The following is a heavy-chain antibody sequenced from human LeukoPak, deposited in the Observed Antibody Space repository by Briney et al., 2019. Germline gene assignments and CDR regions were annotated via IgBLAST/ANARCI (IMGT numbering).Heavy chain of an antibody. CDR1: GFSFRNYW. D-gene: IGHD2-15*01. CDR2: TKPDGSAE. J-gene: IGHJ4*02. V-gene: IGHV3-7*01. CDR3: ARDGGLHTNFDY. Sequence: GGSLRLSCAASGFSFRNYWMGWVRQAPGKGLEWVANTKPDGSAEYYADSVRGRFSTSRDNANNLLYLQMNSLRAEDTAVYYCARDGGLHTNFDYWGQGTPVTVSS.